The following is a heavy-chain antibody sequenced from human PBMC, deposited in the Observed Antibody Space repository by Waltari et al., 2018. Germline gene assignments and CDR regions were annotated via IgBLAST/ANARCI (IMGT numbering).Heavy chain of an antibody. CDR1: GASIRSHF. CDR2: IYHTGST. V-gene: IGHV4-59*11. Sequence: QVQLQESGPGLVKPSETLSLTCTVSGASIRSHFWTWIRQPPGKGLEWIGYIYHTGSTSYNPSLRSRLTMSVDTSKSQFSLNLSSVTAADTAVYYCASSSRAAGYWGQGTLVTVSS. D-gene: IGHD2-15*01. CDR3: ASSSRAAGY. J-gene: IGHJ4*02.